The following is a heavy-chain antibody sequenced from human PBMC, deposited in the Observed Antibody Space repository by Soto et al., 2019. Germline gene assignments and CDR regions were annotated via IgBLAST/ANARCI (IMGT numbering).Heavy chain of an antibody. CDR2: INYSGST. CDR1: GGSISSGGYY. Sequence: QVQLQESGPGLVKPSQTLSLTCTVSGGSISSGGYYWSWIRQHPGKGLEWIGYINYSGSTYYNPSIKRRVNISVDTSKNQFSLQLSSVTAADTAVYYCARGVTMVRGVIHTPYFDYWGQGTLVTVSS. J-gene: IGHJ4*02. V-gene: IGHV4-31*03. CDR3: ARGVTMVRGVIHTPYFDY. D-gene: IGHD3-10*01.